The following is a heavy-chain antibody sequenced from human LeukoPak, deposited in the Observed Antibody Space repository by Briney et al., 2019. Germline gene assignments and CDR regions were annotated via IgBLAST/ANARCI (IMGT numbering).Heavy chain of an antibody. Sequence: PGGSLGLSCAASGFTFSSYGIHWVRQAPGKGLEWVAVISYDGSNKYYADSVKGRFTISRDNSKNTLYLQMNSLRAEDTAVYYCAKETDGVDAFDIWGQGTMVTVPS. CDR1: GFTFSSYG. CDR3: AKETDGVDAFDI. J-gene: IGHJ3*02. CDR2: ISYDGSNK. D-gene: IGHD2-21*02. V-gene: IGHV3-30*18.